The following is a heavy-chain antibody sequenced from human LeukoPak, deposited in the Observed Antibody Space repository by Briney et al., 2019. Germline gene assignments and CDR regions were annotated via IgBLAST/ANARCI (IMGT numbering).Heavy chain of an antibody. Sequence: PSETLSLTCTVSGGSISSGSYYWSWIRQPAGKGLEWIGRIYTSGSTNYNPSLKSRVTISVDTSKNQFSLKLSSVTAADTAVYYCARDPRNLYGRWGAFDIWGQGTMVTVSS. CDR3: ARDPRNLYGRWGAFDI. CDR1: GGSISSGSYY. CDR2: IYTSGST. D-gene: IGHD4-23*01. V-gene: IGHV4-61*02. J-gene: IGHJ3*02.